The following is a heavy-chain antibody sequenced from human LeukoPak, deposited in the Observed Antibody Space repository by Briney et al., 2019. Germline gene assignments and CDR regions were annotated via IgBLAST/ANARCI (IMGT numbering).Heavy chain of an antibody. CDR1: GGSISSDDYY. CDR3: ARGGTLFTFFDS. Sequence: SETLSLTCTESGGSISSDDYYWNWIRQPAGRGLEWIGRIYITGNTMYNPSHESRVRMSIDTSKNQVSLTVKSVTAADTAVYYCARGGTLFTFFDSWGQGTLVTVSS. CDR2: IYITGNT. J-gene: IGHJ4*02. V-gene: IGHV4-61*02.